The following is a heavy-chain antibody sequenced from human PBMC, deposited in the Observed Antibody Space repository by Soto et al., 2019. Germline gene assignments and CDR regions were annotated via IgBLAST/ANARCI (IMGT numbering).Heavy chain of an antibody. Sequence: EVQLVESGGGLVQPGGSLRLSCAGSGVRFSRYWVSWVLQAPGKGLEWVANIKEDGNEKYYVDSVKGRFTISRDNAKNSLYLQMNSLRAEDAALYYCARDDEVFLANWGQGTLVTVSS. CDR3: ARDDEVFLAN. CDR2: IKEDGNEK. J-gene: IGHJ1*01. CDR1: GVRFSRYW. V-gene: IGHV3-7*01.